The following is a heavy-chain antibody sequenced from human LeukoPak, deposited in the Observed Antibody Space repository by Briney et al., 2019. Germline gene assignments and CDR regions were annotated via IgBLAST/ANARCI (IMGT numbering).Heavy chain of an antibody. CDR2: IYYSGST. Sequence: PSETLSLTCTVSGGSISSGDYYWSWIRQPPGKGLEWIGYIYYSGSTYYNPSLKSRVTISVDTSKNQFSLKLSSVTAADTAVYYCASQVVAATPNLYYYYGMDVWGQGTTVTVSS. J-gene: IGHJ6*02. V-gene: IGHV4-30-4*01. CDR3: ASQVVAATPNLYYYYGMDV. D-gene: IGHD2-15*01. CDR1: GGSISSGDYY.